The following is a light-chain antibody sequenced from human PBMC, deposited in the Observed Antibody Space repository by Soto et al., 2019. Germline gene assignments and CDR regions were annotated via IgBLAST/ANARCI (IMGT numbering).Light chain of an antibody. V-gene: IGKV3-11*01. CDR1: QAVNTR. CDR3: HQRQSWPRT. Sequence: DIVLSLSPATLSLFHGDRVTLSCRASQAVNTRLAWYQHKPGQAPRLLIYLASNRAAGVPARFSGSGSGTDFTLTISDVEPEDFAVYYCHQRQSWPRTFGQGTKV. CDR2: LAS. J-gene: IGKJ1*01.